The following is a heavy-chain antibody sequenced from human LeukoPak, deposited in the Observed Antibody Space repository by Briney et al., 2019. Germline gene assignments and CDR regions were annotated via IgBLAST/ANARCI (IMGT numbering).Heavy chain of an antibody. Sequence: PGGSPRLSCAASGFTVSSNYMSWVRQAPGKGLEWVSVIYSGGSTYYADSVKGRFTISRDNSKNTLYLQMSSLRAEDTAVYYCVRVASGAFDYWGQGTLVTVSS. V-gene: IGHV3-53*01. D-gene: IGHD1-26*01. CDR3: VRVASGAFDY. J-gene: IGHJ4*02. CDR2: IYSGGST. CDR1: GFTVSSNY.